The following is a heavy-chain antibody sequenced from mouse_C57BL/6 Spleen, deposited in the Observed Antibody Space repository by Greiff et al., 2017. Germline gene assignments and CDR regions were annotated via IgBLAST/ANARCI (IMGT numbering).Heavy chain of an antibody. CDR1: GFTFSDYG. Sequence: EVQGVESGGGLVKPGGSLKLSCAASGFTFSDYGMHWVRQAPEKGLEWVAYISSGSSTIDYADTVKGRFTISRDNAKNTLFLQMTSLRSEDTAMYYCARGTYYYGSSYDYAMDYWGQGTSVTVSS. D-gene: IGHD1-1*01. CDR2: ISSGSSTI. J-gene: IGHJ4*01. V-gene: IGHV5-17*01. CDR3: ARGTYYYGSSYDYAMDY.